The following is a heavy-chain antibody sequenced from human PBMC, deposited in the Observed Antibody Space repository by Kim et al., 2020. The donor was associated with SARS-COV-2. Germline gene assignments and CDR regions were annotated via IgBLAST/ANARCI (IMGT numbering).Heavy chain of an antibody. CDR3: ARVGEYGSGSDSVH. CDR2: INPTTGGT. D-gene: IGHD3-10*01. V-gene: IGHV1-2*02. J-gene: IGHJ4*02. CDR1: GYTFTGYY. Sequence: ASVKVSCKASGYTFTGYYIHWVRQAPGQGLEWMGWINPTTGGTNYAQKFQGRVTMTRDTSISTAYMDVSRLRPDDTAVYFCARVGEYGSGSDSVHWGQGTLVPVSS.